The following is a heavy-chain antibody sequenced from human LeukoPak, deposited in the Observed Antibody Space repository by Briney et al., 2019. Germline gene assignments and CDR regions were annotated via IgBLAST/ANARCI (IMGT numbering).Heavy chain of an antibody. V-gene: IGHV4-59*01. Sequence: SETLSLTCTVSGGSISSFFWSWIRQSPGKELEWIGYVYYTGSTNYNPSLNSRVTMSIDTSKKQFSLKLNSVTAADTAVCYCARGGRDGSYYFDYWGQGTLVSVSS. J-gene: IGHJ4*02. CDR3: ARGGRDGSYYFDY. D-gene: IGHD3-16*01. CDR1: GGSISSFF. CDR2: VYYTGST.